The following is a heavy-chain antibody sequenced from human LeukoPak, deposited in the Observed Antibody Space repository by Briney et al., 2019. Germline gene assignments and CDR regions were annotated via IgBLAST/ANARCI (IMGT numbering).Heavy chain of an antibody. J-gene: IGHJ6*03. V-gene: IGHV1-18*01. CDR3: ARDRYCSSTSCYLNYMDV. CDR1: GYTFNSYD. Sequence: GASVKVSCKASGYTFNSYDIRLLRQAPGHALEWIGWISAYNGNTNYAQKLQGRVTMTTDTSTSTAYMELRSLRSDDTAVYYCARDRYCSSTSCYLNYMDVWGKGTTVTVSS. D-gene: IGHD2-2*01. CDR2: ISAYNGNT.